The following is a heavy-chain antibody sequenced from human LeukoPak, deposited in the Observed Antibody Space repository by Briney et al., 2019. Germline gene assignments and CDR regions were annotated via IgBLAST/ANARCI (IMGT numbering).Heavy chain of an antibody. CDR1: GFTFSSYA. Sequence: GGSLRLSCAASGFTFSSYAMSWVRQAPGKGLEWVSTISGCGVTTYYADSVKGRLTISRDNSKNTVSLQMNSRRDDDTAVYFCARESPVAAVGRSWFDPWGQGTLVTVSS. V-gene: IGHV3-23*01. J-gene: IGHJ5*02. D-gene: IGHD6-13*01. CDR3: ARESPVAAVGRSWFDP. CDR2: ISGCGVTT.